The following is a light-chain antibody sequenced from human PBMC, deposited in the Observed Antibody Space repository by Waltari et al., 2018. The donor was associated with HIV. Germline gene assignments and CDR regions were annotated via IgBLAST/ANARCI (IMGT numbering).Light chain of an antibody. V-gene: IGKV1-12*01. Sequence: DMQMTQCPSSMSASVGDGGTITCRASQFISTSLAWYQQRPSRAPKLLIFAASRLQSGVPSRFSGGGSGTQFTLTINRLQPEALATYYCQQAYSFPHTFGQGT. J-gene: IGKJ2*01. CDR1: QFISTS. CDR2: AAS. CDR3: QQAYSFPHT.